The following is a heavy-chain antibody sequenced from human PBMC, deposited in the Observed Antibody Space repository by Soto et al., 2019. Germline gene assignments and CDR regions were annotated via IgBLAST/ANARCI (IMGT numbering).Heavy chain of an antibody. Sequence: GGSLRLSCAASGFTFSSYSMNWVRQAPGKGLEWVSSISSSSSYIYYADSVKGRFTISRDNAKNSLYLQMNRLRAEDTAVYYCARGNPTYYYDSSGYWRPFDIWGQVTMVTV. V-gene: IGHV3-21*01. CDR3: ARGNPTYYYDSSGYWRPFDI. CDR2: ISSSSSYI. D-gene: IGHD3-22*01. CDR1: GFTFSSYS. J-gene: IGHJ3*02.